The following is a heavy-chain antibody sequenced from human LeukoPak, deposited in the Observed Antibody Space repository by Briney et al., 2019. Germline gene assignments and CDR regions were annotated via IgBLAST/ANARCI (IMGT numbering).Heavy chain of an antibody. CDR2: IIPIFGTA. Sequence: GASVKVSCTASGGTFSSYAISWVRQAPGQGLEWMGGIIPIFGTANYAQKFQGRVTITADESTSTAYMELSSLRSEDTAVYYCARGFWSGYWRFDXWGXGTLVTVSS. CDR1: GGTFSSYA. D-gene: IGHD3-3*01. CDR3: ARGFWSGYWRFDX. J-gene: IGHJ4*02. V-gene: IGHV1-69*01.